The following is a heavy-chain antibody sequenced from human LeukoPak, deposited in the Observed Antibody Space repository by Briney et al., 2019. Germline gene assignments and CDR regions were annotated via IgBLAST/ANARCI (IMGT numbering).Heavy chain of an antibody. CDR2: IYYSGST. CDR3: AREGRAAGTWSSIDY. CDR1: GGSISSSSYY. J-gene: IGHJ4*02. V-gene: IGHV4-39*07. Sequence: SGTLSLTCTVSGGSISSSSYYWGWIRQPPGKGLEWIGSIYYSGSTYYNPSLKSRVTISVDTSKNQFSLKLSSVTAADTAVYYRAREGRAAGTWSSIDYWGQGTLVTVSS. D-gene: IGHD6-13*01.